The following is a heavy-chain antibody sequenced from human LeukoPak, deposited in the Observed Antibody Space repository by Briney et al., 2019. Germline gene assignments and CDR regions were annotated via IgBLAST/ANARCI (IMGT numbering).Heavy chain of an antibody. CDR1: GGSISSGDYY. CDR2: IYYSGST. D-gene: IGHD2-8*02. V-gene: IGHV4-30-4*01. J-gene: IGHJ4*02. CDR3: ARTGGTIDY. Sequence: PSETLSLTCTVSGGSISSGDYYWSWIRQPPGMGLKWIVYIYYSGSTYYNPSLKSRVTISVDTSKNQFSLKLNSVTAADTAVYYCARTGGTIDYWGQGTLVTVSS.